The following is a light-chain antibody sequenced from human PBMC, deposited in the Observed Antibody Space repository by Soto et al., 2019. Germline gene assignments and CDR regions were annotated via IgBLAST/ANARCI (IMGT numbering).Light chain of an antibody. J-gene: IGKJ1*01. CDR2: AAS. CDR1: QGISSF. CDR3: QQLNSYAPT. Sequence: IQFTEYRSTLSASVGDRVSITCRASQGISSFLAWYQQKPGKAPKLLMYAASTLQSGVPSRFSGSGYGTDFTLTISSLQPEDFATYHCQQLNSYAPTVGQGTKVDIK. V-gene: IGKV1-9*01.